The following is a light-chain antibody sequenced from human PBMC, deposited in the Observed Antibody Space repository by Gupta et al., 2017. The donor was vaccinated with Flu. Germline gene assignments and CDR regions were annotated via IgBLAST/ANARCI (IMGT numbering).Light chain of an antibody. Sequence: QSVLTQPHSASGTPGQTATFSCSGRSSNIGSNTVNWYQQVPGADHKLRMHSNSQRPSGVPDRFAGCKSGASTPLEISGLQAEDESYYDGATWDDSLNSWGFGGGTKMT. CDR2: SNS. V-gene: IGLV1-44*01. CDR3: ATWDDSLNSWG. CDR1: SSNIGSNT. J-gene: IGLJ2*01.